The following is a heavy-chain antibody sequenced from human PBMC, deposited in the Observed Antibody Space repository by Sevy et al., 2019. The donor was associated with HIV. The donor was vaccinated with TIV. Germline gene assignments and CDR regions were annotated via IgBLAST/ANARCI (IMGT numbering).Heavy chain of an antibody. J-gene: IGHJ4*02. CDR2: LVPMFGTA. Sequence: ASVKVSCKSSGGHFTGYAITWVRQAPGLGLEWVGGLVPMFGTAKYAQKFQGRVTITTDEVSSTGYMELNSLKSEDTAVYYCARDRYYYDSSGHPLDYWGQGTLVTVSS. CDR1: GGHFTGYA. V-gene: IGHV1-69*05. D-gene: IGHD3-22*01. CDR3: ARDRYYYDSSGHPLDY.